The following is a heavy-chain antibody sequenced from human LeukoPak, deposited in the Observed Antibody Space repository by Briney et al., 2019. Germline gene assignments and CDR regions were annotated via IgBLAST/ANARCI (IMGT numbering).Heavy chain of an antibody. J-gene: IGHJ5*02. V-gene: IGHV3-7*01. CDR3: ARVGYDFWAHWFDP. CDR1: GFTFSSYW. CDR2: IKQDGSEK. D-gene: IGHD3-3*01. Sequence: PGGSLRLSCAASGFTFSSYWMSWVRQAPGKGLEWVASIKQDGSEKYYVDSVKGRFTISRDNAKNSLYLQMNSLRAEDTAVYYCARVGYDFWAHWFDPWGQGTLVTVSS.